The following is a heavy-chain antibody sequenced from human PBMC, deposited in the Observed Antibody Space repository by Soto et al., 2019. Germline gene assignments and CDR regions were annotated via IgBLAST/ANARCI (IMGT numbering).Heavy chain of an antibody. Sequence: GGSLRLSCAASGFNVSDKYMSWVRQAPGKGLEWVASIYRGGSIFYADSVKGRFIISRDNSKNTMNLQMNSLRVEDRAVYYCARGDSAFDVWGQGTMVTVSS. V-gene: IGHV3-53*01. CDR2: IYRGGSI. CDR1: GFNVSDKY. J-gene: IGHJ3*01. D-gene: IGHD2-21*01. CDR3: ARGDSAFDV.